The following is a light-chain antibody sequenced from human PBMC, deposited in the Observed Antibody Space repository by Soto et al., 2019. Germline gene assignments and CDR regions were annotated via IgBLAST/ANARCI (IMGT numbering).Light chain of an antibody. CDR3: CLYTCYSPYG. V-gene: IGLV2-14*01. Sequence: QSVLTQPASASGSPGQSITISCTGTSSDFGGYNFVSWYQHRPGKAPKLMIYAVSNRPSGVSTRFSGSKSLNTASLTISGLQAADEAHYYCCLYTCYSPYGFGTGTKV. CDR2: AVS. J-gene: IGLJ1*01. CDR1: SSDFGGYNF.